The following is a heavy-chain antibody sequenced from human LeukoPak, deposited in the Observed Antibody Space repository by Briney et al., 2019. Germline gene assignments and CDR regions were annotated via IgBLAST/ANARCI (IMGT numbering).Heavy chain of an antibody. V-gene: IGHV3-7*01. Sequence: GGSLRLSCAVSGFTFSSYWMSWVRQAPGKGLEWVANIKQDGSEIRYVDSVRGRFTISRDNSKNTLYLQMNSLRAEDTAVYYCAREGPLDAFDIWGQGTMVTVSS. CDR3: AREGPLDAFDI. J-gene: IGHJ3*02. CDR1: GFTFSSYW. CDR2: IKQDGSEI.